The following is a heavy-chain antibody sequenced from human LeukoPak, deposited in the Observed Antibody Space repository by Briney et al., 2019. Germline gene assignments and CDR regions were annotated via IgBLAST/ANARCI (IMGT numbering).Heavy chain of an antibody. CDR1: GYTFTGYY. D-gene: IGHD5-12*01. Sequence: GASVKVSCKASGYTFTGYYMHWVRQAPGQGLEWMGWINPNSGDTNYAQKFQGRFTMTRDTSIRTAYLGLSGLRSDDTAVYYCAKNPYEYYFDYWGQGTLVTVSS. CDR2: INPNSGDT. CDR3: AKNPYEYYFDY. J-gene: IGHJ4*02. V-gene: IGHV1-2*02.